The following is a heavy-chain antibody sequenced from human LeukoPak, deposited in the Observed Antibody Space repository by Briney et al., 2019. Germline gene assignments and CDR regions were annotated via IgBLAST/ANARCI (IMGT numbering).Heavy chain of an antibody. CDR2: IKSDGSRT. CDR3: ARELPFDY. Sequence: EGSLRLSCAASGFTFSNYWMHWVRQAPGKGLVWISRIKSDGSRTDYADSVKGRFTIPRDNAKNTLYLQMNSLRAEDTAVYYCARELPFDYWGQGTLVTVSS. D-gene: IGHD2-15*01. J-gene: IGHJ4*02. V-gene: IGHV3-74*01. CDR1: GFTFSNYW.